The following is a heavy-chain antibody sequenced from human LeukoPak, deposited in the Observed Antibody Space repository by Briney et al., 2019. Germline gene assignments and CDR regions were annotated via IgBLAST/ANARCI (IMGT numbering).Heavy chain of an antibody. J-gene: IGHJ4*02. CDR1: GGSISSGSYY. V-gene: IGHV4-61*02. Sequence: PSQTLSLTCTVSGGSISSGSYYWSWIRQPAGTGLEWIGRIYTSGGTNYNPSLKSRVTISVDTSKNQFSLKLSSVTAADTAVYYCARAGGGDTAMVGYWGQGTLVTVSS. CDR2: IYTSGGT. D-gene: IGHD5-18*01. CDR3: ARAGGGDTAMVGY.